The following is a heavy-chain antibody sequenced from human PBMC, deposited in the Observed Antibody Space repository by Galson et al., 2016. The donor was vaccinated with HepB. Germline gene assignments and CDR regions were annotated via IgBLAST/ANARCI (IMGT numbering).Heavy chain of an antibody. J-gene: IGHJ4*02. Sequence: SETLSLTCTVSGGSIITNNWWGWVRQPPGKGLELIGQIYHSGSTNYNPSFKSRVTISLDKSNNQFSLKLTSMTAADTALYFCTKEFGGWYSHWGQGTLVTVSS. V-gene: IGHV4-4*02. CDR2: IYHSGST. CDR3: TKEFGGWYSH. D-gene: IGHD6-19*01. CDR1: GGSIITNNW.